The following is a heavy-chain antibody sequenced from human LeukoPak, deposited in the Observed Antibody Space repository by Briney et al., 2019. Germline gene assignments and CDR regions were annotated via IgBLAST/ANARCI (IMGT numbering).Heavy chain of an antibody. CDR3: AAGGSYDFWSGYSGMGAFDI. CDR2: ISGDGGST. J-gene: IGHJ3*02. V-gene: IGHV3-43*02. CDR1: GFTFDDYA. D-gene: IGHD3-3*01. Sequence: PGGSLRLSCAASGFTFDDYAMHWVRQAPGQGLEWVSLISGDGGSTYYADSVKGRFTISTDNSKNSLDLQMNSLRTEDTALYYCAAGGSYDFWSGYSGMGAFDIWGQGTMVTVSS.